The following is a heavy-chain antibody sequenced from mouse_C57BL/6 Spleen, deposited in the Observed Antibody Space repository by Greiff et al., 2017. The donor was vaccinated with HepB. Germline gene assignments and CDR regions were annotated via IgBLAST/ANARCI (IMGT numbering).Heavy chain of an antibody. CDR1: GFNIKDDY. CDR3: TTRRYFDV. Sequence: VQLKESGAELVRPGASVKLSCTASGFNIKDDYMHWVKQRPEQGLEWIGWIDPENGDTEYASKFQGKATITADTSSNTAYLQLSSLTSEDTAVYYCTTRRYFDVWGTGTTVIVSS. J-gene: IGHJ1*03. V-gene: IGHV14-4*01. CDR2: IDPENGDT.